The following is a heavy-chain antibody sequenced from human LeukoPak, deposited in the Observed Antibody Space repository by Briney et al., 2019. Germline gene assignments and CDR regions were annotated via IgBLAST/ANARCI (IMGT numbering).Heavy chain of an antibody. Sequence: SVKVSCKASGGTFSSYAISWVRQAPGQGLEWMGGIIPIFGTANYAQKFQGRVTITTDESTSTAFMELSSLRSEDTAVYYCAREGARGGIAAAVSGDNWFDPWGQGTLVTVSS. D-gene: IGHD6-13*01. V-gene: IGHV1-69*05. CDR2: IIPIFGTA. CDR3: AREGARGGIAAAVSGDNWFDP. CDR1: GGTFSSYA. J-gene: IGHJ5*02.